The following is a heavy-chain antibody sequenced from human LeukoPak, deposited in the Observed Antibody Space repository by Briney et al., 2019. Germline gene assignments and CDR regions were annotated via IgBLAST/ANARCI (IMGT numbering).Heavy chain of an antibody. D-gene: IGHD3-9*01. CDR3: ARDSAPYYDILTGYFAAEYYFDY. CDR1: GGSVSSGSYY. CDR2: IYYSGST. V-gene: IGHV4-61*01. Sequence: SETLSLTCTVSGGSVSSGSYYWSWIRQPPGKGLEWIGYIYYSGSTNYNPSLKSRVTISVDTSKNQFSLKLSSVTAADTAVYYCARDSAPYYDILTGYFAAEYYFDYWGKGTTVTVSS. J-gene: IGHJ4*03.